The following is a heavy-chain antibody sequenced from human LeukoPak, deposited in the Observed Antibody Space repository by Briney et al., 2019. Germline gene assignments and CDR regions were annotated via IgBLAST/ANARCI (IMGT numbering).Heavy chain of an antibody. CDR3: TTVYSDSSGYYFNYCDY. Sequence: AGSLRLSCAASGFTVSNAWMSWVRQAPGKGLKWVGRIKSKTDGETTDYAAPVKGRFTISRDDSKNTLYLQMNSLKTEDTAVYYCTTVYSDSSGYYFNYCDYWGQGTLVTVST. D-gene: IGHD3-22*01. CDR1: GFTVSNAW. J-gene: IGHJ4*02. V-gene: IGHV3-15*01. CDR2: IKSKTDGETT.